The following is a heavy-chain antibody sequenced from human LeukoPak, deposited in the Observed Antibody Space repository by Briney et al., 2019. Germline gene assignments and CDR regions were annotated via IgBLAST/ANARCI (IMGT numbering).Heavy chain of an antibody. V-gene: IGHV3-11*01. CDR1: GFTFSDYY. CDR3: ARDFSGYSGYVWYGMDV. D-gene: IGHD5-12*01. Sequence: GGSLRLSCAASGFTFSDYYMSWIRQAPGKGLEWVSYISSSGRTIYYADSVKGRFTISRDNAKNSLYLQMNSLRAEDTAVYYCARDFSGYSGYVWYGMDVWGQGTTVTVSS. J-gene: IGHJ6*02. CDR2: ISSSGRTI.